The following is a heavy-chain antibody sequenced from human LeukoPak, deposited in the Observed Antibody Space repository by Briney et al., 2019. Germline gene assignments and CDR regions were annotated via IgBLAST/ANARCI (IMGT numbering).Heavy chain of an antibody. J-gene: IGHJ5*02. CDR1: GFTFSSYW. V-gene: IGHV3-74*01. D-gene: IGHD3-9*01. Sequence: GGSLRLSCAASGFTFSSYWMHWVRQAPGKGLVWVSHINSDGSSTSYADSVKGRFTISRDNAKNTLYLQMNSLRAEDTAVYYCAREGYDILTGYYTSPNWFDPWGQGTLVTVSS. CDR2: INSDGSST. CDR3: AREGYDILTGYYTSPNWFDP.